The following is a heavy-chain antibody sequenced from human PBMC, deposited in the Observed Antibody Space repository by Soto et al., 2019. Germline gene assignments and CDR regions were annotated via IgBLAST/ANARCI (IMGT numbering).Heavy chain of an antibody. CDR1: GFTFSSYG. Sequence: PGGSLRLSCAASGFTFSSYGMHWVRQAPGKGLEWVAVISYDGSNKYYADSVKGRFTISRDNSKNTLYLQMNSLRAEDTAVYYCAIGSGYSYGDYYYGMDVWGQGTTVTVSS. CDR2: ISYDGSNK. V-gene: IGHV3-30*03. D-gene: IGHD5-18*01. J-gene: IGHJ6*02. CDR3: AIGSGYSYGDYYYGMDV.